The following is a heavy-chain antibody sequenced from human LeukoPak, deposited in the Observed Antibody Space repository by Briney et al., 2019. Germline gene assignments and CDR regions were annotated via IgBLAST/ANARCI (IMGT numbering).Heavy chain of an antibody. CDR3: ARNLPPAARTWVSNKFYYYYYMDV. CDR1: GYSFILHG. Sequence: GASVKVSCKASGYSFILHGISWVRQAPGEGPEWMGWISPYNGNTNYAQKFQGRLTLTTDTSTSTASMELRSLTSDDTAVYYCARNLPPAARTWVSNKFYYYYYMDVWGKGTTVTVSS. V-gene: IGHV1-18*01. J-gene: IGHJ6*03. CDR2: ISPYNGNT. D-gene: IGHD6-13*01.